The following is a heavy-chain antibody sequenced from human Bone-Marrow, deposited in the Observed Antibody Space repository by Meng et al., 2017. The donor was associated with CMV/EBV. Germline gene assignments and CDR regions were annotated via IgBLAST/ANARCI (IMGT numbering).Heavy chain of an antibody. CDR1: GYTLTELS. Sequence: QVQLVQTGAEVKKPGASVKVSCKVSGYTLTELSMHWVRQAPGKGLEWMGGFDPEDGETIYAQKFQGRVTMTEDTSTDTAYMELSGLRSEDTAVYYCATVGEYPYYFDYWGQGTLVTVSS. D-gene: IGHD2-2*01. V-gene: IGHV1-24*01. CDR2: FDPEDGET. CDR3: ATVGEYPYYFDY. J-gene: IGHJ4*02.